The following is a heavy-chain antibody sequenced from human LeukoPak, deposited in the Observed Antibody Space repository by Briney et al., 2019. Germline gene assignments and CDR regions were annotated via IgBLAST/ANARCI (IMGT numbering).Heavy chain of an antibody. J-gene: IGHJ4*02. CDR3: ARERTGWFFSN. CDR1: VSTFTGYY. D-gene: IGHD6-19*01. Sequence: ASVKVSFKSAVSTFTGYYMHGVRQAPGQGLEWMGWINPYNGNTNYAQKLQGRVTMTTDTSTSTASMDLRSLRSDDTAVYYCARERTGWFFSNWGQGTLVTVSS. CDR2: INPYNGNT. V-gene: IGHV1-18*04.